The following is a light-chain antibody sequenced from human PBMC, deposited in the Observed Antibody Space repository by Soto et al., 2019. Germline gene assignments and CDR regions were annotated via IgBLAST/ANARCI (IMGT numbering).Light chain of an antibody. CDR3: QQYTSYSRA. CDR1: QSISHF. J-gene: IGKJ1*01. Sequence: DIQMTQSPSTLSASVVDRVTITCRASQSISHFLAWYQQKPGKVPKLLIYDASNLGSGVPSRFSGSGSGTDFTLTISGLQPDDFTTYYCQQYTSYSRAFGQGTKVDIK. V-gene: IGKV1-5*01. CDR2: DAS.